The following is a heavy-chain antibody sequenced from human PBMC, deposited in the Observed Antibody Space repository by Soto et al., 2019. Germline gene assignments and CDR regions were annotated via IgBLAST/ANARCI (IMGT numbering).Heavy chain of an antibody. CDR3: ARAALAAAVAHWFDS. D-gene: IGHD6-13*01. CDR2: IYYSGST. CDR1: GGFIISYY. V-gene: IGHV4-59*01. J-gene: IGHJ5*01. Sequence: SETPFLTCTVSGGFIISYYWGWIRQPPGKGLEWIGYIYYSGSTNYNPSLKSRVTISVDTSKNQFSLKLSSVTAADTAVYYCARAALAAAVAHWFDSWGQRTLVTVSS.